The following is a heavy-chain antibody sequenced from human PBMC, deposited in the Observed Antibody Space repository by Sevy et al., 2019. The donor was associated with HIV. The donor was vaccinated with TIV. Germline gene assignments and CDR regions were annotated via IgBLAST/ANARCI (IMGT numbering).Heavy chain of an antibody. V-gene: IGHV3-23*01. Sequence: GGSLRLSCAASGFTFSKYYMSWVRQPPGKGLEWVSTLSFGCGEINYADSVKGRFTISRDNSKSSVYQQMNNLRPEDTAVYYCAREGCTKPHDYWGQGTLVTVSS. J-gene: IGHJ4*02. CDR2: LSFGCGEI. CDR1: GFTFSKYY. CDR3: AREGCTKPHDY. D-gene: IGHD2-8*01.